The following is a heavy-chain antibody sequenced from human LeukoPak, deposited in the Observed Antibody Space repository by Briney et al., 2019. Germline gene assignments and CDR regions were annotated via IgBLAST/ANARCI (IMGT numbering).Heavy chain of an antibody. CDR2: IYSSENT. D-gene: IGHD2-15*01. J-gene: IGHJ5*02. V-gene: IGHV4-59*01. CDR1: GGSISRYY. CDR3: ARENRYCSGDTCYRWFDP. Sequence: SETLSLTCTISGGSISRYYWTWIRQPPGKGLEWIGYIYSSENTYYNPSLKTRVTIAVDTSKNQFSLKLNSVTAADTAVYYCARENRYCSGDTCYRWFDPWGQGTLVTVSS.